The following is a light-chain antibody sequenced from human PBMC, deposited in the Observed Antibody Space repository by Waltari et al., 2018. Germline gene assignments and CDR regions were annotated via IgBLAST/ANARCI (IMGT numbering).Light chain of an antibody. J-gene: IGLJ1*01. CDR3: CSYAGAYTLGV. CDR1: SSDVRGYYF. Sequence: QSALTQPRSVSGSPGQSVTISCTGTSSDVRGYYFFSWYQQHPGKAPKLLIYDVSKRPSGVPDHFSGSKSGNTASLTISGLQAEDEADYFCCSYAGAYTLGVFGTGTKVTVL. CDR2: DVS. V-gene: IGLV2-11*01.